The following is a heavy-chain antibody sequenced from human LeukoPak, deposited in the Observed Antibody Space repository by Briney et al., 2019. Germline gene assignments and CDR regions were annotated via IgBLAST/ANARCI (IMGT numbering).Heavy chain of an antibody. CDR2: ISSSGSTI. Sequence: QPGGSLRLSCAASGFTFSSYEMNWVRQAPGKGLEWVSYISSSGSTIYYADSVKGRFTISRDNSKYTLYLQMNSLRAEDTAVYYCARGYYYGSGSLLDYWGQGTLVTVSS. J-gene: IGHJ4*02. V-gene: IGHV3-48*03. D-gene: IGHD3-10*01. CDR3: ARGYYYGSGSLLDY. CDR1: GFTFSSYE.